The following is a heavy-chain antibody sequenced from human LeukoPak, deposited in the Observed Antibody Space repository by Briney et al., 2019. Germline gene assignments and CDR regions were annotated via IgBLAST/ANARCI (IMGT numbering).Heavy chain of an antibody. Sequence: SETLSLTCTVSAGSISTYYWSWIRQPAGKGLEWIGRIHASGSTNYNPSLKSRVTISIDKSKNQFSLKLSSVTAADTAAYYCARGLVGTTGEQNWFDPWGQGTLVTVSS. V-gene: IGHV4-4*07. CDR3: ARGLVGTTGEQNWFDP. J-gene: IGHJ5*02. CDR2: IHASGST. CDR1: AGSISTYY. D-gene: IGHD1-26*01.